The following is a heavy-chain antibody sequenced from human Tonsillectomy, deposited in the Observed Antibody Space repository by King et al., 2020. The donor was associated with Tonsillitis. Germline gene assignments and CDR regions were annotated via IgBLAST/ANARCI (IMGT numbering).Heavy chain of an antibody. V-gene: IGHV1-46*01. CDR1: GYTFTTYD. CDR3: ARDYGGNEGYFDY. Sequence: VQLVQSGAEVKRPGASVKVSCKASGYTFTTYDMHWVRQAPGQGLEWMGIINPIGGGTDSAQKFQGRVTMTRDTSTSTVYMELSSLRSEDTAVYYCARDYGGNEGYFDYWGQGTLVTVSS. CDR2: INPIGGGT. J-gene: IGHJ4*02. D-gene: IGHD4-23*01.